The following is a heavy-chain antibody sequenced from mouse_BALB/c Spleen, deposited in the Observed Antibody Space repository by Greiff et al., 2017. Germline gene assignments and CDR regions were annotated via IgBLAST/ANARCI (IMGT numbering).Heavy chain of an antibody. Sequence: VQLKQSGPELVKPGASMKISCKASGYSFTGYTMNWVKQSHGKYLEWIGLINPYNGGTSYNQKFKGKATLTVDKSSSTAYMELLSLTSEDSAVYYGARGGSYENREAWFAYWGQGTLVTVSA. D-gene: IGHD1-1*02. J-gene: IGHJ3*01. CDR3: ARGGSYENREAWFAY. CDR1: GYSFTGYT. V-gene: IGHV1-18*01. CDR2: INPYNGGT.